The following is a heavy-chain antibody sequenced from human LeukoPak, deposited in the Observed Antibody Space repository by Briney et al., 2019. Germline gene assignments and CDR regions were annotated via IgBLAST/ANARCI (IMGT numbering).Heavy chain of an antibody. CDR1: GGTFSSYA. CDR2: ISAYNGNT. J-gene: IGHJ3*02. D-gene: IGHD3-22*01. CDR3: ARGKYYYDSSGHDAFDI. Sequence: GASVKVSCKASGGTFSSYAISWVRQATGQGLEWMGWISAYNGNTNYAQKLQGRVTMTTDTSTSTAYMELRSLRSDDTAVYYCARGKYYYDSSGHDAFDIWGQGTMVTVSS. V-gene: IGHV1-18*01.